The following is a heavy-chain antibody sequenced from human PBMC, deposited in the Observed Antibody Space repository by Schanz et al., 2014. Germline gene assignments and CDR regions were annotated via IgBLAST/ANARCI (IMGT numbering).Heavy chain of an antibody. Sequence: QVQEEEKGGGVVQPGRSLRLSCAGSGFSFSDYGMHWVRQAPGRGLEWVAVISYHGSERYYADSVKGRFTISRDHSKNTLYLQMNSLRTEDTAVYFCAKSYDTSGYSGFDYWGQGTLVTVSS. V-gene: IGHV3-30*18. D-gene: IGHD3-22*01. CDR1: GFSFSDYG. J-gene: IGHJ4*02. CDR3: AKSYDTSGYSGFDY. CDR2: ISYHGSER.